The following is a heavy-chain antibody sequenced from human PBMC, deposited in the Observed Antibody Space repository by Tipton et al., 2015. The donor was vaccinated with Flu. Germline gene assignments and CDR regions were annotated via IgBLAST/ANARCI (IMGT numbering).Heavy chain of an antibody. Sequence: TLSLTCTVSGGSISSYFWSWIRQPAGKGLEWIGRMYISGSTNYNPSLESRVTMSVDTSKNDFSLKLSSVTAADTAVYYCARDGGIAAGGYGMDVWGQGTTVTVSS. J-gene: IGHJ6*02. CDR2: MYISGST. D-gene: IGHD6-13*01. V-gene: IGHV4-4*07. CDR3: ARDGGIAAGGYGMDV. CDR1: GGSISSYF.